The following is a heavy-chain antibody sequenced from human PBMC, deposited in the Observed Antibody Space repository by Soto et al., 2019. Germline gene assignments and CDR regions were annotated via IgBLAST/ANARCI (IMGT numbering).Heavy chain of an antibody. D-gene: IGHD6-19*01. CDR2: INHSGSA. Sequence: QVQLQQSGAGLLKPSETLSLTCAVYGESFSGHIWTWIRQTPGKGLQWIGQINHSGSASYNPSLKSRVTISVHTSNSQFPRELSSVTAADTAVYYCARGLITGSHYSGGWYYFDSWGQGTQFTVSS. CDR3: ARGLITGSHYSGGWYYFDS. J-gene: IGHJ4*02. CDR1: GESFSGHI. V-gene: IGHV4-34*01.